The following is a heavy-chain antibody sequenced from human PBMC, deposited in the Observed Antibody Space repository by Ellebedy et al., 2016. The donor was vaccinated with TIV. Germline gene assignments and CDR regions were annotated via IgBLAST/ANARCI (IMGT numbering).Heavy chain of an antibody. CDR2: ISGSGGST. V-gene: IGHV3-23*01. D-gene: IGHD4-11*01. Sequence: GESLKISCAASGFTFSNYAMSWVRQAPGKGLEWVSAISGSGGSTYYADSVKGRFAISRDNSKNTLYLQMNSLRAEDTAVYYCAPRPQYSKGLGLDYWGQGTLVTVSS. J-gene: IGHJ4*02. CDR1: GFTFSNYA. CDR3: APRPQYSKGLGLDY.